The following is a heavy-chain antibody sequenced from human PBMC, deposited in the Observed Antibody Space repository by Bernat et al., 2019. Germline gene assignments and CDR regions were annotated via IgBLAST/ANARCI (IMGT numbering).Heavy chain of an antibody. V-gene: IGHV3-48*01. CDR1: GFTFSSYS. CDR3: ARDIWDYGGKVDY. Sequence: EVQLVESGGGLVKPGGSLRLSCAASGFTFSSYSMNWVRQAPGKGLEWVSYISSSSSTIYYADSVKGRFTISRDNAKNSLYLQMNSLRAEDTAVYYCARDIWDYGGKVDYWGQVTLVTVSS. J-gene: IGHJ4*02. D-gene: IGHD4-23*01. CDR2: ISSSSSTI.